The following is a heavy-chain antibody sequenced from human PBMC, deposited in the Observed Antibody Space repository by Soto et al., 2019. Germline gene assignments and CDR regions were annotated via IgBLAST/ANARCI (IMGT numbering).Heavy chain of an antibody. V-gene: IGHV3-33*01. J-gene: IGHJ6*02. Sequence: QVQLVESGGGVVQPGRSLRLSCAASGFTFSSYGMHWVRQAPGKGLEWVAVIWYDGSNKYYADSVKGRFTISRDNSKNTLYLQMNSLRAEDTAVYYCARGGGYCSGASCYSDDYYYYYGMDVWGQGTTVTVSS. CDR1: GFTFSSYG. CDR2: IWYDGSNK. CDR3: ARGGGYCSGASCYSDDYYYYYGMDV. D-gene: IGHD2-15*01.